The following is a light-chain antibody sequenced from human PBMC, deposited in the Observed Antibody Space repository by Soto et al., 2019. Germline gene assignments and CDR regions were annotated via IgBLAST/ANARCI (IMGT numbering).Light chain of an antibody. CDR2: TAS. CDR1: QGMSNY. J-gene: IGKJ1*01. CDR3: LQRYVYPWS. V-gene: IGKV1-17*03. Sequence: DIQMTQSPSAMSASVGDRVTITCRASQGMSNYLSWFQQKPGKVPKRLIYTASSLQSGVPSRFSGSGSGTEFVLTIRSLQPEDSETYYCLQRYVYPWSFGQGTKVEI.